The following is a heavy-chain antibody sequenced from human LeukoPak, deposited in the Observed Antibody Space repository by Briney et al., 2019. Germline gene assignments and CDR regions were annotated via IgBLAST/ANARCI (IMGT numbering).Heavy chain of an antibody. CDR2: IGSSGSYI. J-gene: IGHJ6*04. D-gene: IGHD3-10*02. Sequence: PGGSLRLSCGVSGFTFSSYHMNWVRQAPGKGLEWVSSIGSSGSYIYYADSLTGRFTISRDNAKNSLYLQMNSLRAEDTAVYYCAELGITMIGGVWGKGTTVTISS. CDR3: AELGITMIGGV. V-gene: IGHV3-21*01. CDR1: GFTFSSYH.